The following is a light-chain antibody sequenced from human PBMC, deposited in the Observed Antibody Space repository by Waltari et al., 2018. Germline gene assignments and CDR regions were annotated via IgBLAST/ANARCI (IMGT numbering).Light chain of an antibody. CDR2: DAS. J-gene: IGKJ5*01. V-gene: IGKV1D-12*01. CDR1: QDISNQ. Sequence: DIQMTQSPSSVSASVGATVTITCRASQDISNQLIWYQQKPGKAPNFLIYDASTLESGVPSRFSGSGSWTDFTITVRSMQPEDFATYYCQETNTCPITFGQGTRLEIK. CDR3: QETNTCPIT.